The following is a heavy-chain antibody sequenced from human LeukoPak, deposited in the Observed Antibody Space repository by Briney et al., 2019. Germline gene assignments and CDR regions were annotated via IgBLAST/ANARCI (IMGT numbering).Heavy chain of an antibody. CDR2: IYYSGST. D-gene: IGHD6-19*01. V-gene: IGHV4-59*12. Sequence: KPSETLSLTCTVSGGSISSYYWSWIRQPPGKGLEWIGYIYYSGSTNYNPSLKSRVTISVDTSKNQFSLKLSSVTAADTAVYYCARLSLREGWSADYWGQGTLVTVSS. J-gene: IGHJ4*02. CDR1: GGSISSYY. CDR3: ARLSLREGWSADY.